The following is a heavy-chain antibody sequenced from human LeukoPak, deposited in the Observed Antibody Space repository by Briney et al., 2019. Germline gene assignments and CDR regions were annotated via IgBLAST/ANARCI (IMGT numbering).Heavy chain of an antibody. CDR1: GGTFSSYA. D-gene: IGHD3-22*01. V-gene: IGHV1-69*13. J-gene: IGHJ4*02. Sequence: ASVKVSCKASGGTFSSYAISWVRQAPGQGLEWMGGIIPIFGTANYAQKFQGRVTITADESTSTAYMELSSLRSEDTAVYYCARGRGYYDSSGYYSAFDYWGQGTLVTVSS. CDR2: IIPIFGTA. CDR3: ARGRGYYDSSGYYSAFDY.